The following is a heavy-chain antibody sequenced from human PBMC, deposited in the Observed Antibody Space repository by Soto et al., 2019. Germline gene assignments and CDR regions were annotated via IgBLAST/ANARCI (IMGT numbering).Heavy chain of an antibody. D-gene: IGHD6-13*01. J-gene: IGHJ5*02. CDR2: ISSSGASI. V-gene: IGHV3-11*01. Sequence: PGGSLRLSCAASGFTFSDYYMSWIRQASGKGLERVSYISSSGASIYYADSVKGRFTISRDNAENSLSLQMNSLRAEDMAVYYCVRGGWSSSGGIAASWGQGTLGTVSS. CDR1: GFTFSDYY. CDR3: VRGGWSSSGGIAAS.